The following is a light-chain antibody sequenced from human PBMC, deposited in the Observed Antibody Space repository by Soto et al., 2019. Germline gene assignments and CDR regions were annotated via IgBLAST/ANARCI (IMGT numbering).Light chain of an antibody. J-gene: IGKJ1*01. CDR3: QQSYSTLWT. CDR1: QSISSY. Sequence: DIQMTQSPSSLSASVGDRVTITCRASQSISSYLNWYQQKPGKAPKLLIYAASSLHSGVPSRFSGSGSGTDFTLTISSLQPEDFAVYYCQQSYSTLWTFGQGTKVEIK. CDR2: AAS. V-gene: IGKV1-39*01.